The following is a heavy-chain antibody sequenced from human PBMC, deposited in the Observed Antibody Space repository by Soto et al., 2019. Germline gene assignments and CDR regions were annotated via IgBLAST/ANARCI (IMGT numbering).Heavy chain of an antibody. CDR1: GFTFSSYA. Sequence: PGGSLRLSCAASGFTFSSYAMSWVRQAPGKGLEWVSAISGSGGFTYYADSVKGRFNISRDNAKNTVYLQMNSLRAEDTAVYYCAKEGVVAATLNWFDPWGQGTLVTVSS. V-gene: IGHV3-23*01. J-gene: IGHJ5*02. CDR3: AKEGVVAATLNWFDP. D-gene: IGHD2-15*01. CDR2: ISGSGGFT.